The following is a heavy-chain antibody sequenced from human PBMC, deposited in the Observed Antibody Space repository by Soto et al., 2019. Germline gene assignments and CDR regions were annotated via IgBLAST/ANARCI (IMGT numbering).Heavy chain of an antibody. CDR2: INHSGST. CDR3: ARGLSGSGYYRYQYYFDY. V-gene: IGHV4-34*01. J-gene: IGHJ4*02. CDR1: GGTFRGSD. D-gene: IGHD3-22*01. Sequence: SGSMCLTCAACGGTFRGSDLSWIRQPTGKGLEWIGEINHSGSTNYNPSPKSRVTISVDTSKNQSSLQLSSVTAADTAVYYCARGLSGSGYYRYQYYFDYWGQGSLVTVSS.